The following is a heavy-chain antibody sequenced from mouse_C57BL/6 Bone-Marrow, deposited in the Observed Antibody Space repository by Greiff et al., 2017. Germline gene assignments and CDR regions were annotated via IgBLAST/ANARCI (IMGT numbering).Heavy chain of an antibody. Sequence: QVQLQQPGAELVKPGASVKMSCKASGYTFTSYWITWVKQRPGQGLEWIGDIYPTSGRTNYNEKLKSKAILTVDTTANTAYMQLSSLTSEDSAVLYCAGSGPLGRSFDYWGQGTTLTVSS. J-gene: IGHJ2*01. CDR3: AGSGPLGRSFDY. D-gene: IGHD4-1*01. V-gene: IGHV1-55*01. CDR2: IYPTSGRT. CDR1: GYTFTSYW.